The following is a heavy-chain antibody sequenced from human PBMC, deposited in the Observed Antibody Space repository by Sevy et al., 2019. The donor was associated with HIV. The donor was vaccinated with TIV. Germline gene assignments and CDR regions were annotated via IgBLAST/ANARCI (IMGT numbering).Heavy chain of an antibody. Sequence: GGSLRLSCAASGFTFSSYSMNWVRQAPGKGLEWVSSISSSSGYIYYADSVKGRFTISRDNAKNSLYLQMNSLRAEDTAVYYCARADMVATAAGGFDYWGQGTLVTVSS. J-gene: IGHJ4*02. CDR2: ISSSSGYI. CDR3: ARADMVATAAGGFDY. CDR1: GFTFSSYS. D-gene: IGHD5-12*01. V-gene: IGHV3-21*01.